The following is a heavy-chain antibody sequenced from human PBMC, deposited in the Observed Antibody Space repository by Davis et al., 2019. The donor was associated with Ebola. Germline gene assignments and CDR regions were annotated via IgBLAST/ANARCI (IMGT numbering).Heavy chain of an antibody. CDR3: ARGPWYRTSANIVHFDY. Sequence: AASVKVSCKASGYTFTSYGISWVRQAPGQGLEWMGWISAYNGNTNYAQKFQGRVTMTRDTSTSTVYMELSSLRSEDTAVYYCARGPWYRTSANIVHFDYWGQGTLVTVSS. D-gene: IGHD1-26*01. V-gene: IGHV1-18*01. J-gene: IGHJ4*02. CDR1: GYTFTSYG. CDR2: ISAYNGNT.